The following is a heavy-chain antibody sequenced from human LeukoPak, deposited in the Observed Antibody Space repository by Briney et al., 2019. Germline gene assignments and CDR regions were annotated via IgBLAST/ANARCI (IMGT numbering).Heavy chain of an antibody. J-gene: IGHJ6*03. Sequence: ASVKVSCKASGHTFTGYYMHWVRQAPGQGLEWMGWINPNSGGTNYAQKFQGRVTMTRDTSISTAYMELSRLRSDDTAVYYCARVPWADYYYYMDVWGKGTTVTVSS. CDR3: ARVPWADYYYYMDV. CDR2: INPNSGGT. D-gene: IGHD6-19*01. V-gene: IGHV1-2*02. CDR1: GHTFTGYY.